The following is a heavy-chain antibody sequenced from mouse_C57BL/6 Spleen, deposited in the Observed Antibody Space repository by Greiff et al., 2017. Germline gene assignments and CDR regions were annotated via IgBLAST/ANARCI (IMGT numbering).Heavy chain of an antibody. CDR2: IWTGGVT. CDR3: ARAYSNYNAMDY. Sequence: QVQLKESGPGLVAPSQSLSITCTVSGFSLPSSAISWVRQPPGKGLAWLGVIWTGGVTNYNSALKSRLSISEDNSKSQVFLKMNRLQTDDTARYYCARAYSNYNAMDYWGQGTSVTVSS. V-gene: IGHV2-9-1*01. CDR1: GFSLPSSA. J-gene: IGHJ4*01. D-gene: IGHD2-5*01.